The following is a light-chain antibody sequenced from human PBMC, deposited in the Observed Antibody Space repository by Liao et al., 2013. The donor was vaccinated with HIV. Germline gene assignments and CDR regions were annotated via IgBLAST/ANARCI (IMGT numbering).Light chain of an antibody. Sequence: SYELAQPPSVSVSPGQTASIACSGDQLGGKIVSWYQVKPGQSPQVVIYQDYQRPSGIPDRFSGSHSGNTATLTIIGAQAVDEADYYCQASDSGTVIFGGGTKLTVL. CDR3: QASDSGTVI. CDR1: QLGGKI. CDR2: QDY. J-gene: IGLJ2*01. V-gene: IGLV3-1*01.